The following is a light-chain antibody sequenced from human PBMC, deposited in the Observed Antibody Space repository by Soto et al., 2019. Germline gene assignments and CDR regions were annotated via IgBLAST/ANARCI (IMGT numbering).Light chain of an antibody. V-gene: IGKV2-28*01. CDR2: LGS. Sequence: DIVMTQSPLSLPVTPGEPASISCRSSQSLLHSNGYNYLDWYLQKPGQSPQLLIYLGSNRASGVPDRFSGSGSGKDFTLKISRVEAEDVGVYYCMQALQNPITFGHGTRLEIK. CDR1: QSLLHSNGYNY. J-gene: IGKJ5*01. CDR3: MQALQNPIT.